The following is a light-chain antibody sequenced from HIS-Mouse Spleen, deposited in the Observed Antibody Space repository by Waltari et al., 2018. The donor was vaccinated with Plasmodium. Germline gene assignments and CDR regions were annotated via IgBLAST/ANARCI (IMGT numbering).Light chain of an antibody. CDR3: QQYNNWSFT. CDR1: QSVSSD. CDR2: GAS. J-gene: IGKJ3*01. V-gene: IGKV3-15*01. Sequence: EIVMTQSPATWSVSPGERATLSCSASQSVSSDLAWYQQKPGQAPRLLIYGASTRATGIPARFSGSGSGTAFTLTISSLQSEDFAVYYCQQYNNWSFTFGPGTKVDIK.